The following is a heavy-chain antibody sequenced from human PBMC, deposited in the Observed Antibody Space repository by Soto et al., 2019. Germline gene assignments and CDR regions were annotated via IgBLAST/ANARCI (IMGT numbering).Heavy chain of an antibody. J-gene: IGHJ4*02. Sequence: PSETLSLTCTVSGGSISSYYWSWIRQPPGKGLEWIGYIYYSGSTNYNPSLTSRVTISVATSKNQFSLKVSSVTAADTAVYYCARGVSSHLGSGYYEYWGQGPLVTDPS. CDR1: GGSISSYY. CDR2: IYYSGST. D-gene: IGHD3-3*02. CDR3: ARGVSSHLGSGYYEY. V-gene: IGHV4-59*01.